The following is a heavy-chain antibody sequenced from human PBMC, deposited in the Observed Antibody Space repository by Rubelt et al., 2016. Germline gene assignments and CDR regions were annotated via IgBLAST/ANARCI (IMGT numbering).Heavy chain of an antibody. V-gene: IGHV4-59*01. CDR2: IYYTEST. J-gene: IGHJ6*03. D-gene: IGHD5-18*01. Sequence: QVQLQVSGPGLVKPSETLSLTCTVSGGSISGYYWSWIRQPPGKGLEWIGYIYYTESTNYNPSLQGRVNKSVDTSKNHVSLKLNSWTSADTAVYYCARRGYADYYYYYLDVWGEGTTVTVSS. CDR1: GGSISGYY. CDR3: ARRGYADYYYYYLDV.